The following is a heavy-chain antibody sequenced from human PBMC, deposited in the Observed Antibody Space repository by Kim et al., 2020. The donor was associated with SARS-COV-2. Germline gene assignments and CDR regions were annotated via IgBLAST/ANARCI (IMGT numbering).Heavy chain of an antibody. D-gene: IGHD1-26*01. J-gene: IGHJ4*02. Sequence: GGSLRLSCAASGFTFNTYGMHWVRQAPGKGLEWVAVISYDGSNKYYADSVKRRFTISRDNSKNTLYLQMNSLRIEDTAVYYCAKSFSGSYFGYDYWCQGTLVTVSS. CDR3: AKSFSGSYFGYDY. V-gene: IGHV3-30*18. CDR1: GFTFNTYG. CDR2: ISYDGSNK.